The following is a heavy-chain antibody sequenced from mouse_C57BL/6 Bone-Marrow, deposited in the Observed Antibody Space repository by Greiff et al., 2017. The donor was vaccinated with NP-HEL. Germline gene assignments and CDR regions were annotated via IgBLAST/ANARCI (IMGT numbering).Heavy chain of an antibody. J-gene: IGHJ1*03. CDR3: ARQPNWDEYFDV. CDR1: GFTFSDYY. D-gene: IGHD4-1*01. Sequence: EVKVVESGGGLVQPGGSLKLSCAASGFTFSDYYMYWVRQTPEKRLEWVAYISNGGGSTYYPDTVKGRFTISRDNAKNTLYLQMSRLKSEDTAMYYCARQPNWDEYFDVWGTGTTVTVSS. CDR2: ISNGGGST. V-gene: IGHV5-12*01.